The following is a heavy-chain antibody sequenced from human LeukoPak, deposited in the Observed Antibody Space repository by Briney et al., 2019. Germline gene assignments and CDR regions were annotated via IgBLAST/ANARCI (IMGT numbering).Heavy chain of an antibody. CDR2: ISAYNGNT. J-gene: IGHJ4*02. D-gene: IGHD6-13*01. V-gene: IGHV1-18*01. Sequence: ASGKVSCQASGYTFAIYGISWVREAPGQGLEWRGWISAYNGNTNYAQKLQGRVTMTTDTSTSTAYMELRSLRSDDTAVYYCARDLGVAAAGPIDYWGQGTLVTVSS. CDR3: ARDLGVAAAGPIDY. CDR1: GYTFAIYG.